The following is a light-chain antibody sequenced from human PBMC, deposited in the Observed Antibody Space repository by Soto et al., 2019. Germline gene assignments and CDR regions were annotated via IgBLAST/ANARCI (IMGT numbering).Light chain of an antibody. CDR3: QQYRSSPPSIT. CDR2: GAS. V-gene: IGKV3-20*01. Sequence: EIVLTQSPGTLSLSPGERATLSCSASQIFSSSYLAWYQQKRGQAPRLLIYGASTRATGIPDRFSGGGSGTDFTLTITRVEPEDFAVYYCQQYRSSPPSITFGQGTRLEI. CDR1: QIFSSSY. J-gene: IGKJ5*01.